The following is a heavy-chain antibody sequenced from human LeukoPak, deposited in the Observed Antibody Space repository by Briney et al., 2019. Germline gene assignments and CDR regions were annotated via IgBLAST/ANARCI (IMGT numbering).Heavy chain of an antibody. CDR2: IYHSGST. V-gene: IGHV4-38-2*02. Sequence: SETLSLTCTVSAYSISSGYFWGWIRQPPGKGLEWIGSIYHSGSTYYNPSLKSRVTISVDTSKSQFSLKLSSVTAADTAVYYCARDLGVGARNWFDPWGQGTLVTVSS. J-gene: IGHJ5*02. CDR1: AYSISSGYF. CDR3: ARDLGVGARNWFDP. D-gene: IGHD1-26*01.